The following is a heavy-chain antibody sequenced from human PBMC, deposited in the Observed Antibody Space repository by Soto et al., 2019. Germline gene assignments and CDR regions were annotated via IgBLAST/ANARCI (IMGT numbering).Heavy chain of an antibody. CDR3: ARAAGNLLDY. V-gene: IGHV3-30-3*01. D-gene: IGHD2-15*01. J-gene: IGHJ4*02. Sequence: QVQLVESGGGVVQPGRSLRLSCAASGFTLSSYAMHWVRQAPGKGLEWVAVISYGESNEYYADSVKGRFTIYRDKSENMLFLQLNSLRAEDTAVYYCARAAGNLLDYWGQATLVTVSS. CDR2: ISYGESNE. CDR1: GFTLSSYA.